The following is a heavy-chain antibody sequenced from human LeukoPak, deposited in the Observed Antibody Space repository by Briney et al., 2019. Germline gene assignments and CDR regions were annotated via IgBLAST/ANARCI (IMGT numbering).Heavy chain of an antibody. D-gene: IGHD3-3*02. CDR3: ARDISSTWYDH. V-gene: IGHV3-33*08. CDR1: GFSLSSYG. Sequence: GGSLRLSCAVSGFSLSSYGMHWVRQAPGKGLEWVAVIWYDGSKTYYADSVKGRFTISRDNPKNTLYLQMNSLRAEDTAVYYCARDISSTWYDHWGQGTLVTVSS. J-gene: IGHJ5*02. CDR2: IWYDGSKT.